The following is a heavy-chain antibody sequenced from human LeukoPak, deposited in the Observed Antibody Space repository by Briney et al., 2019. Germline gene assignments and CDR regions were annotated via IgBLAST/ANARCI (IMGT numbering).Heavy chain of an antibody. D-gene: IGHD6-13*01. Sequence: GSLRLSCAASGFIFNSFSMHWVRQAPGKGPDWVAAVLSDGNKKYSADSVKGRFTISKDNSRNTLYLQMNSLRADDTAMYYCTRGKANGQSSSWPFDYWGQGTLVTVSS. CDR2: VLSDGNKK. CDR1: GFIFNSFS. V-gene: IGHV3-30-3*01. CDR3: TRGKANGQSSSWPFDY. J-gene: IGHJ4*02.